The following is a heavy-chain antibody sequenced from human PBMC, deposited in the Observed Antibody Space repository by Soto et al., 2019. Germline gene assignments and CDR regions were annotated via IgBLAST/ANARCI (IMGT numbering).Heavy chain of an antibody. CDR2: IYHSGST. CDR1: GGSICSGGYS. V-gene: IGHV4-30-2*01. J-gene: IGHJ6*02. D-gene: IGHD6-25*01. CDR3: ARVRGNSGEGYYYYYYGVEV. Sequence: SETLSLTCAVSGGSICSGGYSWSWIRQPPGKGLEWIGYIYHSGSTYYNPSLKSRVTISVDTSNNQFSLKLSSVTAADTAVYYCARVRGNSGEGYYYYYYGVEVWGQRTTVTVSS.